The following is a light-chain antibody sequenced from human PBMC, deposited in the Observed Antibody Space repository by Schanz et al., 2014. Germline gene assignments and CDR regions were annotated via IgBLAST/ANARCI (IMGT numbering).Light chain of an antibody. Sequence: QSVLTQPPSVSAAPGQKVTISCSGSSSKIENNYVSWYQQVPGTAPKLLIYDNNKRPSGIPDRFSGSKSGTSATLGITGLQTGDEADYYCGTWDSSLSVGVFGGGTQLTVL. J-gene: IGLJ3*02. CDR1: SSKIENNY. V-gene: IGLV1-51*01. CDR2: DNN. CDR3: GTWDSSLSVGV.